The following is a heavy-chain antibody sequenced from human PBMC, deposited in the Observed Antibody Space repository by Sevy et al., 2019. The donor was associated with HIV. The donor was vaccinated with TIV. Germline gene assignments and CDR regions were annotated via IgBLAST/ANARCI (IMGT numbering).Heavy chain of an antibody. CDR1: GYSFTSYW. CDR3: ARYQWLVNYYYGMDV. J-gene: IGHJ6*02. Sequence: GESLKISCKGSGYSFTSYWIGWVRQMPGKGQEWMGIIYPGDSDTRYSPSFQGQVTISADKSISTAYLQWSSLKASDTAMYYCARYQWLVNYYYGMDVWGQGTTVTVSS. V-gene: IGHV5-51*01. D-gene: IGHD6-19*01. CDR2: IYPGDSDT.